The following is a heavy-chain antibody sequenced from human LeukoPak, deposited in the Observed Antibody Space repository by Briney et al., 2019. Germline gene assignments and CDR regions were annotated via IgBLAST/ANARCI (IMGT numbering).Heavy chain of an antibody. CDR1: GFTFSTYD. D-gene: IGHD1-26*01. V-gene: IGHV3-13*01. CDR2: IGTVGDT. CDR3: AKVLPYSGSHHTLDY. J-gene: IGHJ4*02. Sequence: GGSLRLSCAASGFTFSTYDFHWVRQATGKGLEWVSAIGTVGDTHYPGSVKGRFTISRDNSENRLYLQMNSLKPDDTAVYYCAKVLPYSGSHHTLDYWGQGTLVTVSS.